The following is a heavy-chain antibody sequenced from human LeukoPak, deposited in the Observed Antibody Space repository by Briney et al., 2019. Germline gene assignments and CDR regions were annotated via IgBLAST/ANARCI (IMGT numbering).Heavy chain of an antibody. D-gene: IGHD3-10*01. CDR3: ASVRIGSYHFDY. Sequence: PGGSLRLSCAASEFTFSSYWMTWVRQAPGKGLEWVANIKQDGSEKNYVDSVKGRFTISRDNAKNSLYLQMNSLRAEDTAVYYCASVRIGSYHFDYWGQGILVTVSS. J-gene: IGHJ4*02. V-gene: IGHV3-7*01. CDR2: IKQDGSEK. CDR1: EFTFSSYW.